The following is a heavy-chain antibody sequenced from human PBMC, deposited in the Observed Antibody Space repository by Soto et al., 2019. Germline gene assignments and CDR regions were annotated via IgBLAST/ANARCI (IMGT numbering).Heavy chain of an antibody. J-gene: IGHJ3*02. D-gene: IGHD2-21*02. V-gene: IGHV5-51*01. CDR2: IYPGDSDT. Sequence: GESLKISCKGSGYSFTSYWIGWVRQMPGKGLEWMGIIYPGDSDTRYSPSFQGQVTISADKSISTAYLQWSSLKASDTAMYYCARHIAYCGGDCHLDAFDIWGQGTLVTVSS. CDR1: GYSFTSYW. CDR3: ARHIAYCGGDCHLDAFDI.